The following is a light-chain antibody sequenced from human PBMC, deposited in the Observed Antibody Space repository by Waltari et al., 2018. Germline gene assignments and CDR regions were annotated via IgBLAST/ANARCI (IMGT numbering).Light chain of an antibody. Sequence: DIVMTQSPDSLTVSLGERAAINCRSSQFILYESDQTNYLGWYQQKREQSPKLLISLASTRESRVPHRFSGSGSGTDFSLTISSLQAEDVAVYYWQQYYSFPFTFGQGTKLE. CDR3: QQYYSFPFT. CDR1: QFILYESDQTNY. CDR2: LAS. V-gene: IGKV4-1*01. J-gene: IGKJ2*01.